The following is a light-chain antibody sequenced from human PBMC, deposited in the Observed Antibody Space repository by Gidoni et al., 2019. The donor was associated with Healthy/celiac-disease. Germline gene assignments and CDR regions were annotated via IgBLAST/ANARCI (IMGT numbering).Light chain of an antibody. Sequence: QSVLTQPPSVSGAPGQRVTSSCTGSSSNIGAGYDVHWYQQLPGTAPKLLIYGNSKRPSGVPARFSGSKSGTSASLAITGLQAGDEADYYCQSYDSSLSGSDVFGTGTKVTVL. CDR1: SSNIGAGYD. J-gene: IGLJ1*01. CDR2: GNS. V-gene: IGLV1-40*01. CDR3: QSYDSSLSGSDV.